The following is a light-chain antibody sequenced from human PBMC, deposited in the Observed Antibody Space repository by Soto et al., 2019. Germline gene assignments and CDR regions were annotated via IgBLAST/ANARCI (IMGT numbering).Light chain of an antibody. Sequence: DIQMTQSPSTLSGSVGDRVTITCRASQTLSSWLAWYQQKPGKAPKLLIHNASTLKSGVQSSFSRSRSWTEFTLTISSLQPDDFASYYCQHYNSYSEAFGQGTKVELK. CDR3: QHYNSYSEA. V-gene: IGKV1-5*03. J-gene: IGKJ1*01. CDR2: NAS. CDR1: QTLSSW.